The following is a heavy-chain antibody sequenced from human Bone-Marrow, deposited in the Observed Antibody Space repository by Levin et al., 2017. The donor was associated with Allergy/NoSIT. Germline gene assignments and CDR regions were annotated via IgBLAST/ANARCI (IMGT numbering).Heavy chain of an antibody. CDR2: ISAYNGST. Sequence: GESLKISCKASGYTFINYGITWVRQAPGQGLEWMGWISAYNGSTNYAQKIQGRVTMKTDTSTSTAYMELRSLRSDDTAVYYCARDGLGASWTGDYSIYYCDFWGQGTLVSVSS. J-gene: IGHJ4*02. V-gene: IGHV1-18*01. D-gene: IGHD3/OR15-3a*01. CDR1: GYTFINYG. CDR3: ARDGLGASWTGDYSIYYCDF.